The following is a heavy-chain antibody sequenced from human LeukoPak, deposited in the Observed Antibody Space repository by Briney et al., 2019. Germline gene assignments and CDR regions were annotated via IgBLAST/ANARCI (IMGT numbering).Heavy chain of an antibody. CDR1: GYTFTSYG. D-gene: IGHD6-13*01. V-gene: IGHV1-18*01. CDR2: ISAYNGNT. J-gene: IGHJ6*02. Sequence: ASVKVSCKASGYTFTSYGISWERQAPGQGLEWMGWISAYNGNTNYAQKLQGRVTMTTDTSTSTAYMELRSLRSDDTAVYYCARVRAVPTIAAAGTSYYYGMDAWGQGTTVTVSS. CDR3: ARVRAVPTIAAAGTSYYYGMDA.